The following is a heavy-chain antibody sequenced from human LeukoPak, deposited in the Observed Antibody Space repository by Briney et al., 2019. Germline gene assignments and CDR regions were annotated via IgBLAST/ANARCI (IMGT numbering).Heavy chain of an antibody. D-gene: IGHD2-2*01. V-gene: IGHV1-2*02. CDR1: GYTFTGYY. CDR3: ARAPPLGYCSSTSCFAGAFDI. J-gene: IGHJ3*02. Sequence: ASVKVSCKASGYTFTGYYMHWVRQAPGQGLEWMGWINPNSGGTNYAQKFQGRVTMTRDTSISTAYMELSRLRSDDTAVYYCARAPPLGYCSSTSCFAGAFDIWGQGTMVTVSS. CDR2: INPNSGGT.